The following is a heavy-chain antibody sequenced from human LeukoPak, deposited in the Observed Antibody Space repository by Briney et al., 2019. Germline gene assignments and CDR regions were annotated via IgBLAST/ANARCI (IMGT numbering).Heavy chain of an antibody. D-gene: IGHD3-10*01. V-gene: IGHV3-30-3*01. J-gene: IGHJ4*02. CDR3: ARAVVRGMTLDY. CDR1: GLTFSSYA. CDR2: ISYDGGTT. Sequence: GRSLRLSCAASGLTFSSYAMHWVRQAPDKGLEWMAVISYDGGTTYDADSVKGRFTISRDNSKSTLYLQMNSLKIEDTAVYYCARAVVRGMTLDYWGQGTLVTVSS.